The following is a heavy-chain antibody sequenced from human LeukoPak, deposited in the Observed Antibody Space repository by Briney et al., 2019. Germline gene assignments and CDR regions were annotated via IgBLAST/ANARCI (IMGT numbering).Heavy chain of an antibody. CDR1: RFSINNYG. CDR3: AKDPNGDYIGAFDV. J-gene: IGHJ3*01. V-gene: IGHV3-23*01. Sequence: QAGGSLRLSCTTGRFSINNYGMTWDRRAPGKGLEGGSIIWSSRHHINSADSVRGRVTVSRDKTKNTLYLQMNDLSVDDTAVYYCAKDPNGDYIGAFDVWGQGIMVTVSS. CDR2: IWSSRHHI. D-gene: IGHD2-8*01.